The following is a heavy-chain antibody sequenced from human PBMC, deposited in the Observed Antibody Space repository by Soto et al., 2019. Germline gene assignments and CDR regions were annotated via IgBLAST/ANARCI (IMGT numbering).Heavy chain of an antibody. V-gene: IGHV1-69*13. CDR2: IIPIFGTA. Sequence: ASVKVSCKASGGTFSSYAISWVRQAPGQGLEWMGGIIPIFGTANYAQKFQGRVTITADESTSTAYMELSSLRSEDTATYYCANSRCSGNSCYVPDYWGHGSLVPVSS. D-gene: IGHD2-15*01. CDR3: ANSRCSGNSCYVPDY. J-gene: IGHJ4*01. CDR1: GGTFSSYA.